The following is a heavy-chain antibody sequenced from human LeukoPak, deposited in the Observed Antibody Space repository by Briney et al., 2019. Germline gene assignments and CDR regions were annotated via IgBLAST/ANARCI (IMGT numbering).Heavy chain of an antibody. V-gene: IGHV1-46*01. Sequence: GASVKVSCKASGYTFIDYYVHWVRQAPGQGLDWMGIINPSGGSTSYAQNFQGRVTMTRDTSTSTVYMELSSLRSEDTAVYYCARGYPMDWNYFDYWGQGTLVTVSS. J-gene: IGHJ4*02. CDR1: GYTFIDYY. CDR3: ARGYPMDWNYFDY. D-gene: IGHD3/OR15-3a*01. CDR2: INPSGGST.